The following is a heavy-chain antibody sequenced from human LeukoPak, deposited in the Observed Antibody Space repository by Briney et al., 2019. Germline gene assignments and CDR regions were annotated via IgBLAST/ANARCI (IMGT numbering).Heavy chain of an antibody. Sequence: SETLTLTCNVSVGSITTYYWSWIRQPPGKGLEWIGYIYYTGSTKYNASLKSRVTISIETSKNQFSLNLTSVTAADTAVYYCARGRYDRSGYSTSPFDYWGQGTLVTVSS. CDR1: VGSITTYY. J-gene: IGHJ4*02. CDR3: ARGRYDRSGYSTSPFDY. CDR2: IYYTGST. D-gene: IGHD3-22*01. V-gene: IGHV4-59*01.